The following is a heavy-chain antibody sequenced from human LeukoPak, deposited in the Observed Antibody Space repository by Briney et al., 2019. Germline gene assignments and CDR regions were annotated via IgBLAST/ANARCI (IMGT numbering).Heavy chain of an antibody. CDR1: GFTFSSYG. Sequence: GGSLRLSCAASGFTFSSYGMHWVRQAPGKGLEWVTFIGYDGSIKYYADSVKGRFTISRDNSKNTLYLQMNSLRAEDTAVYYCARGGSYLSAFDIWGQGTMVTVSS. CDR3: ARGGSYLSAFDI. J-gene: IGHJ3*02. V-gene: IGHV3-30*02. D-gene: IGHD1-26*01. CDR2: IGYDGSIK.